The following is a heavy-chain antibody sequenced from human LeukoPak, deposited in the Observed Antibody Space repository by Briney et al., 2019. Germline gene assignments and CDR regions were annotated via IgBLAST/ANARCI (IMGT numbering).Heavy chain of an antibody. V-gene: IGHV3-74*01. J-gene: IGHJ3*02. CDR1: GFTFSTYW. D-gene: IGHD3-22*01. CDR3: ASLYYYDSSGYDAFDI. Sequence: PGGSLRLSCAASGFTFSTYWMHWVRQAPGKGLVWVSRINSDGSRTTYADSVKGRFTISRDNAKNTLYVQMNSLRAEDTAVYYCASLYYYDSSGYDAFDIWGQGTMVTVSS. CDR2: INSDGSRT.